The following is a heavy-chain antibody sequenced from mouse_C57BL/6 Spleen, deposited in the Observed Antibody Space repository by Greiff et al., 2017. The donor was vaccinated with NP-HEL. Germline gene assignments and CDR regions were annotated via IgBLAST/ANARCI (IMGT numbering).Heavy chain of an antibody. D-gene: IGHD2-12*01. CDR3: ARALAYYIVTGAMGY. V-gene: IGHV5-4*01. J-gene: IGHJ4*01. Sequence: EVHLVESGGGLVKPGGSLKLSCAASGFTFSSYAMSWVRQTPEKRLEWVATISDGGSYTYYPDNVKGRFTISRDNAKNNLYLQMSHLKSEDTAMYYCARALAYYIVTGAMGYWGQGTSVTVSS. CDR1: GFTFSSYA. CDR2: ISDGGSYT.